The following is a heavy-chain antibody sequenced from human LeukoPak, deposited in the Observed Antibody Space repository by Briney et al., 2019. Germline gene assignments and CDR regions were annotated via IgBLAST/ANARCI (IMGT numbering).Heavy chain of an antibody. Sequence: GGSLRLSCTASGFTFGDYAMSWFRQAPGKGLEWVGFIRSKAYGGTTEYAASVKGRFTISRDDSKSIAYLQMNSLKTEDTAVYYCTRDAWGSGWYGGFDYWGQGTLVTVSS. D-gene: IGHD6-19*01. V-gene: IGHV3-49*03. CDR3: TRDAWGSGWYGGFDY. CDR1: GFTFGDYA. J-gene: IGHJ4*02. CDR2: IRSKAYGGTT.